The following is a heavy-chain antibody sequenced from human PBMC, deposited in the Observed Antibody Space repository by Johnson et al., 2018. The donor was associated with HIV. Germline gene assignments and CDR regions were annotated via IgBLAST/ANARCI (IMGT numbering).Heavy chain of an antibody. V-gene: IGHV3-30-3*01. D-gene: IGHD5-24*01. CDR3: TTALRGTVTRDGYILDAFDI. Sequence: VQLVESGGGVVQPWRSLRLSCAASGFTFSSYAMHWVRQAPGKGLEWVAVISYDGSNEYYADSVKGRFTISRDNSKNTLYLQMNSLRAEDTAVYYCTTALRGTVTRDGYILDAFDIWGQGTMVTVSS. CDR1: GFTFSSYA. J-gene: IGHJ3*02. CDR2: ISYDGSNE.